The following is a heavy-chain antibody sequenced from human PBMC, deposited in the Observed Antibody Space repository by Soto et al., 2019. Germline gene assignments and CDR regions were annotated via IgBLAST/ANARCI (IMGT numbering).Heavy chain of an antibody. D-gene: IGHD6-19*01. Sequence: EVQLLESGGGLVQPGGSLRLSCAASGFTFSSYAMSWVRQAPGKGLEWVSAISGSGGSTYYADSVKGRFTISRDNSKNTLYLQMNSLRAEDTAVYYCAKDFAYSSGWYLTPGTCFDYWGQGTLVTVSS. CDR3: AKDFAYSSGWYLTPGTCFDY. CDR1: GFTFSSYA. V-gene: IGHV3-23*01. J-gene: IGHJ4*02. CDR2: ISGSGGST.